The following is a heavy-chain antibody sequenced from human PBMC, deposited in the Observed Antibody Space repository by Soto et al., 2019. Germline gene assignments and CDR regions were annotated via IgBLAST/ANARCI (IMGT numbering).Heavy chain of an antibody. V-gene: IGHV4-59*01. CDR1: GGSISSYY. Sequence: SETMSLSCTVSGGSISSYYWSWIRQPPGKGLEWIGYIYYSGSTNYNPSLKSRVTISVDTSKNQFSLKLSSVTAADTAVYYCARSDGRYWGQGTLVTVYS. J-gene: IGHJ4*02. CDR3: ARSDGRY. CDR2: IYYSGST.